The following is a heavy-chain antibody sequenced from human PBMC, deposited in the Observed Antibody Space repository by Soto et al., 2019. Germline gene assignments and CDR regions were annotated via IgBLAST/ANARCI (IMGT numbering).Heavy chain of an antibody. CDR1: GGSISSGGYY. CDR2: IYYSGST. CDR3: ARDGDSYCSGGSCFYNYYYMDV. J-gene: IGHJ6*03. V-gene: IGHV4-31*03. D-gene: IGHD2-15*01. Sequence: TLSLTCTVSGGSISSGGYYWSWIRQHPGKGLEWIGYIYYSGSTYYNPSLKSRVTISVDTSKNQFSLKLSSVTAADTAVYYCARDGDSYCSGGSCFYNYYYMDVWGKGTTVTVSS.